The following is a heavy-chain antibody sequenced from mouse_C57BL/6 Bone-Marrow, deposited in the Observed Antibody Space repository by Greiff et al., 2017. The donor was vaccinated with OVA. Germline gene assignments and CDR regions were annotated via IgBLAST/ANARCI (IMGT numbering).Heavy chain of an antibody. CDR2: IEPNSGGT. J-gene: IGHJ1*03. Sequence: QVQLQQPGAELVKPGASVKLSCKASGYTFTSYWMHWVKQRPGRGLEWIGRIEPNSGGTKYNEKFKSKATLTVDKTSSTAYMQLSSLSSNDSAVYYCANMALYYYGSSYWYFDVWGTGTTVTVSS. CDR1: GYTFTSYW. CDR3: ANMALYYYGSSYWYFDV. D-gene: IGHD1-1*01. V-gene: IGHV1-72*01.